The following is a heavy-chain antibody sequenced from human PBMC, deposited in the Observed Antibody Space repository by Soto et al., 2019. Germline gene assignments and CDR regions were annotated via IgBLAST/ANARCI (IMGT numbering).Heavy chain of an antibody. D-gene: IGHD2-15*01. CDR1: GFSLSTSAEG. J-gene: IGHJ6*02. V-gene: IGHV2-5*02. Sequence: QITLKESGPTLVKPTQTLTLTCTFSGFSLSTSAEGVAWIRQPPGKALEWLALIYWDDDERFSSFLKSRLTIAKDTSKNQVVLTMTNMDPVDTATYFFAHKGGRGAAMDVWGQGITVTVS. CDR2: IYWDDDE. CDR3: AHKGGRGAAMDV.